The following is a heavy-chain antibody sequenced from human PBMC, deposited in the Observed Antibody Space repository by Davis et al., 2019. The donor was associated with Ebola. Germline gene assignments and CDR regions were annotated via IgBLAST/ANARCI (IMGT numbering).Heavy chain of an antibody. D-gene: IGHD1-26*01. V-gene: IGHV1-3*01. J-gene: IGHJ6*02. CDR3: ARVREGINNYGMDV. CDR1: GFTFTENY. Sequence: ASVKVSCKTSGFTFTENYLHWVRQAPGQRLEWMGWINAGNGNTKYSQKFQGRVTITRDTSASTAYMELSSLRSEDTAVYYCARVREGINNYGMDVWGQGTTVTVSS. CDR2: INAGNGNT.